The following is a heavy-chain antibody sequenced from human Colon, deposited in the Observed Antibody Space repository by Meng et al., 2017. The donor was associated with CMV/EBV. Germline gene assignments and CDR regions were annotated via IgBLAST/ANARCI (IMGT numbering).Heavy chain of an antibody. CDR2: IYWSDEE. CDR3: AHSLGVCSSTSCSRWFDT. Sequence: SGSTLVKPTQTVTLTCTFSGFSLNSNPVAVGWIRQPPGKALEWLALIYWSDEERYNPSLKYRLTITKDASRNQVVLTMTDMFPVDTATYYCAHSLGVCSSTSCSRWFDTWGQGTPVTVSS. V-gene: IGHV2-5*01. D-gene: IGHD2-2*01. J-gene: IGHJ5*02. CDR1: GFSLNSNPVA.